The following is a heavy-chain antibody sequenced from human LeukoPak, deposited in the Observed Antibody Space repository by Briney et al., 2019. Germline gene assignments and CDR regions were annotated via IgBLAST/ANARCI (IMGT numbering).Heavy chain of an antibody. Sequence: PGGSLRLSCAASGFTFSSYAMSWVRQARGKGLEWGSGIFIHGDETYHAESVKGRFTTSRDNSRSTLYLQMNSLRADDTAVYYCAKHTGGILRSLDYWGQGTLVTVSS. CDR2: IFIHGDET. V-gene: IGHV3-23*01. D-gene: IGHD5/OR15-5a*01. CDR3: AKHTGGILRSLDY. J-gene: IGHJ4*02. CDR1: GFTFSSYA.